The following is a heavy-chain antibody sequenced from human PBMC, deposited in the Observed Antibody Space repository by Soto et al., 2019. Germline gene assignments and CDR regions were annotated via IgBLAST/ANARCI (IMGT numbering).Heavy chain of an antibody. CDR2: IIPILGIA. CDR1: GDTFSSYT. V-gene: IGHV1-69*02. J-gene: IGHJ4*02. D-gene: IGHD4-17*01. Sequence: SVKVSCKASGDTFSSYTISWVRQAPGQGLEWMGRIIPILGIANYAQKFQGRVTITADKSTSTAYMELSSLRSEDTAVYYCASTGYGDYGFCDYWGQGTLVTVSS. CDR3: ASTGYGDYGFCDY.